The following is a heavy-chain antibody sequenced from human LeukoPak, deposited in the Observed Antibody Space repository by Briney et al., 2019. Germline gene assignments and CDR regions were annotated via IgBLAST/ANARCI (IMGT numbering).Heavy chain of an antibody. CDR2: IRYDGSNK. CDR3: ARDGEGRTNFDY. CDR1: GFTFSSYG. V-gene: IGHV3-30*02. J-gene: IGHJ4*02. Sequence: GGSLRLSCAASGFTFSSYGMHWVRQAPGKGLEWVAFIRYDGSNKYYADSVKGRFTISRDNSKNTLYLQMDSLRADDTAVYYCARDGEGRTNFDYWGQGTLITVSS. D-gene: IGHD1-14*01.